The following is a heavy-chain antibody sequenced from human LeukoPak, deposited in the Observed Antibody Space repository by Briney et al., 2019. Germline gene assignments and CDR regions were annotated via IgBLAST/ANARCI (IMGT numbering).Heavy chain of an antibody. D-gene: IGHD3-22*01. V-gene: IGHV3-23*01. Sequence: GGSLRLSCAASGFTFSSYAMNWVRQAPGKGLEWVSSISGSGSRTYYGDSVKGRFTVSRDNSNNTLFLHMNSLRAEDTAVYYCAKAPMIVVTNNRLEPWGQGTLVTVSS. CDR1: GFTFSSYA. J-gene: IGHJ5*02. CDR3: AKAPMIVVTNNRLEP. CDR2: ISGSGSRT.